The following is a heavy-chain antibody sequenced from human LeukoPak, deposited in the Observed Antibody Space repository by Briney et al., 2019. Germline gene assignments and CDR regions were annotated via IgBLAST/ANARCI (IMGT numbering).Heavy chain of an antibody. CDR3: ARGRVHYDSSGYYYSGNYYMDV. CDR1: GGSFSGYY. D-gene: IGHD3-22*01. CDR2: INHSGST. Sequence: PSETLSLTGAVYGGSFSGYYWSWIRQPPGKGLEWIGEINHSGSTNYNPSLKSRVTISVDTSKNQFSLKLSSVTAADTAVYYCARGRVHYDSSGYYYSGNYYMDVWGKGNTVTVSS. J-gene: IGHJ6*03. V-gene: IGHV4-34*01.